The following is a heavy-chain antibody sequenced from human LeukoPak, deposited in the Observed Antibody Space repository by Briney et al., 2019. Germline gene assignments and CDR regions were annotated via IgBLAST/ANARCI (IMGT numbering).Heavy chain of an antibody. D-gene: IGHD3-3*01. V-gene: IGHV3-30-3*01. CDR3: ARFGGVKGYYDFWSGYRPGRNFDY. Sequence: GGSLRLSCAASGFTFSSYAMHWVRQAPGKGLEWVAVISYDGSNKYYADSVKGRFTISRDNSKNTLYLQMNSLRAEDTAVYYCARFGGVKGYYDFWSGYRPGRNFDYWGQGTLVTVSS. CDR2: ISYDGSNK. CDR1: GFTFSSYA. J-gene: IGHJ4*02.